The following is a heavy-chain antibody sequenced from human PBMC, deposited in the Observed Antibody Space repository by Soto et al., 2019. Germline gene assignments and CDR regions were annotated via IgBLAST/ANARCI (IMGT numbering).Heavy chain of an antibody. V-gene: IGHV4-31*03. CDR1: GAALNSGNYY. CDR3: ARLRIATNNYKWFDP. Sequence: TLSLTCSFSGAALNSGNYYWSWIRQVPGKGLEWIGHIYVTGAVDYNPSLRDRITISQDTSERQFSLNLRLVTAADTAVYYCARLRIATNNYKWFDPWGQGTLVTVS. J-gene: IGHJ5*02. D-gene: IGHD2-21*01. CDR2: IYVTGAV.